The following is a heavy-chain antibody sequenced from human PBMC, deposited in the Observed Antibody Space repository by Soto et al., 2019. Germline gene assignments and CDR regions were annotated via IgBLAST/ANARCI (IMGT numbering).Heavy chain of an antibody. V-gene: IGHV1-46*01. CDR1: GYTFTSYY. D-gene: IGHD1-1*01. CDR3: ARENEARLNYYYGMYV. CDR2: INPSGGST. J-gene: IGHJ6*02. Sequence: QVQLVQSGAEVKKPGASVKVSCKASGYTFTSYYMHWVRQAPGQGLEWMGIINPSGGSTSYAQKFQGRVTMTRDTSTSTVYMELSSLRSEDTAVYYCARENEARLNYYYGMYVWGQGTTVTVSS.